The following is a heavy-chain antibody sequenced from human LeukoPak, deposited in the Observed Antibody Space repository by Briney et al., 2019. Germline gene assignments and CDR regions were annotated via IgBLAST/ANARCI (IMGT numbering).Heavy chain of an antibody. Sequence: GASVKVSCKASGYTFTSYGISWVRQAPGQGLEWMGWISAYNGNTNYAQKLQGRVTMTTDTSTSTAYMELRSLRSDDTAVYYCARFGRVYSGYDPPRYNWFDPWGQGTLVTVSS. CDR2: ISAYNGNT. D-gene: IGHD5-12*01. J-gene: IGHJ5*02. V-gene: IGHV1-18*01. CDR3: ARFGRVYSGYDPPRYNWFDP. CDR1: GYTFTSYG.